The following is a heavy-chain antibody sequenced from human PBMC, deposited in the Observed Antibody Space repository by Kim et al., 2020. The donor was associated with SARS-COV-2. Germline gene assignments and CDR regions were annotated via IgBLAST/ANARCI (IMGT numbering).Heavy chain of an antibody. J-gene: IGHJ4*02. V-gene: IGHV1-18*01. CDR3: ARDKNVDTAMVKVFDY. D-gene: IGHD5-18*01. Sequence: KLQGRLTMTTDTSTSTAYMELRSLRSDDTAVYYCARDKNVDTAMVKVFDYWGQGTLVTVSS.